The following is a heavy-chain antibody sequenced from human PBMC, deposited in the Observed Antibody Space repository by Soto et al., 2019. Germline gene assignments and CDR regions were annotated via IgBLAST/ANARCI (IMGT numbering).Heavy chain of an antibody. D-gene: IGHD3-3*01. Sequence: XGSLRLSCAASGFTFSSYAMHWVRQAPGKGLEWVAVISYDGSNKYYADSAKGRFTISRDNSKNTLYLQMNSLRAEDTAVYYCARALYYDFWSGYYKNYYYYGMDVWGQGTTVTVSS. CDR2: ISYDGSNK. J-gene: IGHJ6*02. CDR1: GFTFSSYA. CDR3: ARALYYDFWSGYYKNYYYYGMDV. V-gene: IGHV3-30-3*01.